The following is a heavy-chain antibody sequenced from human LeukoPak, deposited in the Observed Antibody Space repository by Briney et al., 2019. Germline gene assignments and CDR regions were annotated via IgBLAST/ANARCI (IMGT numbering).Heavy chain of an antibody. CDR3: AKDQSWLSLDAFDI. V-gene: IGHV3-23*01. CDR1: GFTYNNFA. J-gene: IGHJ3*02. CDR2: ISFSDGST. Sequence: PGGSLRLSCAASGFTYNNFAMTWVRQAPGKGLEWVSGISFSDGSTYYADSVKGRFTISRDNSKNTLYLQMNSLRAEDTAVYYCAKDQSWLSLDAFDIWGQGTMVTVSS. D-gene: IGHD3-22*01.